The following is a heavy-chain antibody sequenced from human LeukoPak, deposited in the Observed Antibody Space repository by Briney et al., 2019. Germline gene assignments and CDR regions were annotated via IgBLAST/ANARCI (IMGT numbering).Heavy chain of an antibody. V-gene: IGHV3-48*01. J-gene: IGHJ6*03. CDR3: AGGCSSTSCPVAYYYYYYYMDV. CDR2: ISSSSSTI. CDR1: GFTFSSYS. D-gene: IGHD2-2*01. Sequence: GGSLRLSCAASGFTFSSYSMNWVRQAPGKGLEWVSYISSSSSTIYYADSVKGRFTISRDNAKNSLYLQMNSLRAEDTAVYYCAGGCSSTSCPVAYYYYYYYMDVWGKGTTVTVSS.